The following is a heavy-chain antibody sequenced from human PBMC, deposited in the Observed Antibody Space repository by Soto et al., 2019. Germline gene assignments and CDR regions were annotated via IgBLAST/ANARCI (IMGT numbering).Heavy chain of an antibody. J-gene: IGHJ4*02. V-gene: IGHV1-18*01. Sequence: QVQLVPSGAEVKKPGASVTVSCKASGYTFTSYGISWVRQSPGPGLQWMGWISAYNGNTNYGQKLQGRVTMTPHTAASPAYRELRSLRSADTAVYSCPCVGSSDSSGYHDYWGQGTLVTVSS. CDR2: ISAYNGNT. CDR1: GYTFTSYG. CDR3: PCVGSSDSSGYHDY. D-gene: IGHD3-22*01.